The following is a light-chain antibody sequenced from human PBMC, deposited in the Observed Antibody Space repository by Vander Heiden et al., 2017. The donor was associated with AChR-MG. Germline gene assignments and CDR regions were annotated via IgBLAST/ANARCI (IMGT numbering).Light chain of an antibody. CDR2: GAS. V-gene: IGKV3-15*01. CDR1: QSVSRN. J-gene: IGKJ1*01. CDR3: QQYNNWPPVT. Sequence: EVVTTQSPATLSVSPGERATLSCRASQSVSRNLAWYQQKPGQAPRLLIYGASTRATGIPARFSGSGSGTEFTLTISSPQSEDFAVYYCQQYNNWPPVTFGQGTKVEIK.